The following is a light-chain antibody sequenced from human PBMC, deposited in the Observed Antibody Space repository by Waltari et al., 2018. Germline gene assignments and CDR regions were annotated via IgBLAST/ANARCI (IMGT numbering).Light chain of an antibody. V-gene: IGKV3-20*01. Sequence: ELVLTQSPGTLSLSPGDSATLSCRASQRVTRALAWYQQKPGQAPRLLIYGASNRATGIPDRFSGSGSGTDFILTISSLEPEDFAVYYCQHYLRLPVTFGQGTKVEVK. CDR3: QHYLRLPVT. CDR2: GAS. CDR1: QRVTRA. J-gene: IGKJ1*01.